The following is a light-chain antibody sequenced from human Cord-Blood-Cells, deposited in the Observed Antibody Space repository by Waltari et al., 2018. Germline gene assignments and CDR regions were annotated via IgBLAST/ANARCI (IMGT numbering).Light chain of an antibody. CDR2: GKN. CDR3: NSRDSSGNHQVV. Sequence: SSELTQDPAVSVALGQTVRLTCQGDSLRSYYASWYQQKPGQATVLVISGKNNLPPGRPDRFSGSSSGNTAALTITGAQAEEEADYYCNSRDSSGNHQVVFGGGTKLTVL. CDR1: SLRSYY. V-gene: IGLV3-19*01. J-gene: IGLJ2*01.